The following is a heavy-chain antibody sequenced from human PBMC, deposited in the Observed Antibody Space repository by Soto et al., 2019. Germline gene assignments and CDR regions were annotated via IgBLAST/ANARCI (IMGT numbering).Heavy chain of an antibody. V-gene: IGHV1-24*01. J-gene: IGHJ5*02. D-gene: IGHD2-2*01. CDR1: GYTLAELS. CDR3: ATMGSTSFWFDP. CDR2: FDPEDGET. Sequence: AASVKVSCKVSGYTLAELSMHWVRQAPGKGLEWMGGFDPEDGETIYAQKFQGRVTMTEDTSTDTAYMELSSLRSEDTAVYYCATMGSTSFWFDPWGQGTLVTVSS.